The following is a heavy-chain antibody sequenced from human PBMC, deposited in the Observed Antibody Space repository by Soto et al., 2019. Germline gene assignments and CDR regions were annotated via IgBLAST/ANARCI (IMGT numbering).Heavy chain of an antibody. V-gene: IGHV3-64*01. Sequence: GGSLRLSCAASGFTFSSYAMHWVRQAPGKGLEYVSAISSNGGSTYYANSVKGRFTISRDNSKNTLYLQMGSLRAEDMAVYYCARGKPYCSSTSCYGTYYYYYMDVWGKGTTVTVSS. J-gene: IGHJ6*03. CDR2: ISSNGGST. D-gene: IGHD2-2*01. CDR1: GFTFSSYA. CDR3: ARGKPYCSSTSCYGTYYYYYMDV.